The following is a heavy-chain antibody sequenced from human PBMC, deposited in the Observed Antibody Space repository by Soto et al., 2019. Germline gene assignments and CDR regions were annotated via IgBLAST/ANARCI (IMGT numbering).Heavy chain of an antibody. D-gene: IGHD2-15*01. CDR3: ARDDSLQPKGYYYYGMDG. V-gene: IGHV1-69*13. CDR1: GYTFTSYG. CDR2: IIPIFGTA. Sequence: ASVKVSCKASGYTFTSYGISWVRQAPGQGLEWMGGIIPIFGTANYAQKFQGRVTITADESTSTAYMELSSMRSEDTAVYYCARDDSLQPKGYYYYGMDGWGQGTKVT. J-gene: IGHJ6*02.